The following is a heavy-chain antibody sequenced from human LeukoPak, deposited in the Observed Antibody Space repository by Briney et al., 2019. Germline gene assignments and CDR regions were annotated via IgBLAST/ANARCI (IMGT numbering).Heavy chain of an antibody. CDR3: ARGTYYYDSSGYSSADWYFDL. D-gene: IGHD3-22*01. CDR1: GGSFTGYY. V-gene: IGHV4-34*01. J-gene: IGHJ2*01. Sequence: SETLSLTSAVYGGSFTGYYWSWIRQPPGKGLQWIGEINHSGSTNYNPSLKSRVTISVDTSKNQFSLKLSSVTAADTAVYYCARGTYYYDSSGYSSADWYFDLWGRGTLVTVSS. CDR2: INHSGST.